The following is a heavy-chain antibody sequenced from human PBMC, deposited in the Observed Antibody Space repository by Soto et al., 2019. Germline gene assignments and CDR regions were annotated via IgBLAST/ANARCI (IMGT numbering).Heavy chain of an antibody. V-gene: IGHV4-61*03. Sequence: SETLSLTCTVSGDSISSGGYYWGWIRQPPGEGLDWVGYIYYNGDTDYKTSRRIPVTMSIETSKSHSPLRLRSVTGPDTAVYYCARATGVIGGNGIDHWGQGTLVTLSS. CDR1: GDSISSGGYY. CDR2: IYYNGDT. D-gene: IGHD2-15*01. CDR3: ARATGVIGGNGIDH. J-gene: IGHJ4*02.